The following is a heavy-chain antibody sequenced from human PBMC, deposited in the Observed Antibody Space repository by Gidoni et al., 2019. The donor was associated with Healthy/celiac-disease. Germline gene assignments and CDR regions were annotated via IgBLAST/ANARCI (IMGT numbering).Heavy chain of an antibody. CDR3: ARVFGRSITMIVAWAWFDP. J-gene: IGHJ5*02. Sequence: QVQLQQWSAGLLKPSETLSLTCAVSGGSFSGYYWSWIRQPPGKGLEWIGEINHSGSTNYNPSLKSRVTISVDTSKNQFSLKLSSVTAADTAVYYCARVFGRSITMIVAWAWFDPWGQGTLVTVSS. CDR1: GGSFSGYY. V-gene: IGHV4-34*01. D-gene: IGHD3-22*01. CDR2: INHSGST.